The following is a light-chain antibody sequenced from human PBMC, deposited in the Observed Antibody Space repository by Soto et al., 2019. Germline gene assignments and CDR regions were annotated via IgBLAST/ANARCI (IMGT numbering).Light chain of an antibody. CDR1: SRDVGNYNF. J-gene: IGLJ3*02. CDR3: SSYTSGSVL. CDR2: DVS. V-gene: IGLV2-14*01. Sequence: QSVLTQPASVSGSPGQSITVSCTGTSRDVGNYNFVSWYQQHPSKAPKVIIYDVSNRPSGVSDRFSASKSGNTASLTISGLQTEDEAVYFCSSYTSGSVLFGGGTKLTVL.